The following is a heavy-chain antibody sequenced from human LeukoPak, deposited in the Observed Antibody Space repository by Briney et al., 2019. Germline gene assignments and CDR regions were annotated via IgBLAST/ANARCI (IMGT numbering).Heavy chain of an antibody. Sequence: GPCLTLACAASSFTFTGSGLHSVRHASGEGLGWVVHIRSTASGYATPYAASVTGTFTISRDHSTNTGCRRMETLKTEYATVYYCKGDYYGSGSYADFDYWGGGTLVTVSS. J-gene: IGHJ4*02. CDR1: SFTFTGSG. V-gene: IGHV3-73*01. CDR2: IRSTASGYAT. CDR3: KGDYYGSGSYADFDY. D-gene: IGHD3-10*01.